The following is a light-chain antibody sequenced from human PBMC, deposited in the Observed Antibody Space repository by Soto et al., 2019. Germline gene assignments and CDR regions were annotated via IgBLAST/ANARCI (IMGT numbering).Light chain of an antibody. Sequence: QSALTQPRSVSGSPGQSVTISCTGTSSDVGGYNFVSWYQHHPGKAPKLMIYDVTKRPSGVPDRFSGSKSGNTASLTISGLQAEDEADYHCCSYAGSYTYVFGIGTKLTVL. V-gene: IGLV2-11*01. CDR1: SSDVGGYNF. J-gene: IGLJ1*01. CDR2: DVT. CDR3: CSYAGSYTYV.